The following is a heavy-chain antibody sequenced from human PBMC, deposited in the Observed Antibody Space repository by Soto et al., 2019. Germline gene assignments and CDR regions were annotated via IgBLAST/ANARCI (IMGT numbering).Heavy chain of an antibody. CDR2: ISSSGSTI. Sequence: GGSLRLYCAASGFTFSDYYMSWIRQAPGKGLEWVSYISSSGSTIYYADSVKGRFTISRDNAKNSLYLQMNSLRAEDTAVYYCARDLSSSWYLGAFDIWGQGTMVTVSS. J-gene: IGHJ3*02. CDR3: ARDLSSSWYLGAFDI. V-gene: IGHV3-11*01. CDR1: GFTFSDYY. D-gene: IGHD6-13*01.